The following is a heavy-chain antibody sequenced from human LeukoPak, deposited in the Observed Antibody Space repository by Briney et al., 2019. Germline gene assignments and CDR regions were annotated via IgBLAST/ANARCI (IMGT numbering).Heavy chain of an antibody. J-gene: IGHJ4*02. V-gene: IGHV4-59*01. Sequence: SETLSLTCTVSGASISTYYWSWIRQPPGKGLEWIGYIYSSGNTNYNPSLKGRVTISVDTSKNQFSLKLSSVTAAGTAMYFCARDPQGWVRFDSWGPGRLVTVSS. D-gene: IGHD6-19*01. CDR1: GASISTYY. CDR3: ARDPQGWVRFDS. CDR2: IYSSGNT.